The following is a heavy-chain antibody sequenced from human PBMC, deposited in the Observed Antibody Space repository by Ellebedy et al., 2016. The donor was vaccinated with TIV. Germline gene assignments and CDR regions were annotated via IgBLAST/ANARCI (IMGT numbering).Heavy chain of an antibody. CDR2: ITWNSGDI. Sequence: GGSLRLSXAASGFTFDDHPMHWVRQAPGKGLEWVSGITWNSGDIGYADSVKGRFTISRDNAKNSLFLQMNSLRAEDTAVYYCARRDYYVYHMDVWGKGTTVTVSS. CDR1: GFTFDDHP. D-gene: IGHD5-24*01. J-gene: IGHJ6*03. CDR3: ARRDYYVYHMDV. V-gene: IGHV3-9*01.